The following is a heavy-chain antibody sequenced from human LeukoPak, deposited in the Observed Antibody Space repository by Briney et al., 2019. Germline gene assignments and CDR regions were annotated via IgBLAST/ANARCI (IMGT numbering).Heavy chain of an antibody. D-gene: IGHD1-26*01. V-gene: IGHV1-2*02. CDR1: GYTFTGYY. Sequence: ASVKVSCKASGYTFTGYYMHWVRQAPGQGLDWMGWINPNSGGTNYAQKFQGRVTMTRDTSISTAYMELSRLRSDDTAVYYCARGADWEPYYFDYWGQGTLVTVSS. CDR3: ARGADWEPYYFDY. CDR2: INPNSGGT. J-gene: IGHJ4*02.